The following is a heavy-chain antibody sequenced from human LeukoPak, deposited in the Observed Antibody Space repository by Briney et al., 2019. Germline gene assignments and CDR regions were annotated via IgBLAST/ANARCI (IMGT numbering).Heavy chain of an antibody. J-gene: IGHJ5*02. CDR3: ARGMAAAYDYNWFEP. CDR2: ISASGST. Sequence: SETLSLTCTVSGDSISSYYWSWIRQPAGKGLEWIGRISASGSTRYNPSLKSRVTMSVDTSKNQFSLKLSSMTAADTAVYFCARGMAAAYDYNWFEPWGQGTLVTASS. D-gene: IGHD5-12*01. V-gene: IGHV4-4*07. CDR1: GDSISSYY.